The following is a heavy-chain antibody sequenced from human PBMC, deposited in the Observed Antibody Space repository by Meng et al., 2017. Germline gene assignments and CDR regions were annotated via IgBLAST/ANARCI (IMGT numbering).Heavy chain of an antibody. CDR3: ARDSSGWYPGDY. V-gene: IGHV3-11*04. D-gene: IGHD6-19*01. J-gene: IGHJ4*02. Sequence: GGSLRLSCAASGFTFSNAWMSWVRQAPGKGLEWVSYISSSGSTIYYADSVKGRFTISRDNAKNSLYLQMNSLRAEDTAVYYCARDSSGWYPGDYWGQGTLVTVSS. CDR1: GFTFSNAW. CDR2: ISSSGSTI.